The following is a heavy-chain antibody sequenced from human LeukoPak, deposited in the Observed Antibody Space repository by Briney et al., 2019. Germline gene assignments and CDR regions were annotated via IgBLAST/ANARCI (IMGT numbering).Heavy chain of an antibody. CDR2: ITSSGDAT. CDR1: GYTFNIYS. D-gene: IGHD3-22*01. CDR3: AKDRTNYHESNGHYYTPNGDY. Sequence: AGTLRVTCAASGYTFNIYSMSWFRQAPAKGLEWVSSITSSGDATFYADSVKNRVTISRDNSKNQLYLQMSRPSAADTVVYYCAKDRTNYHESNGHYYTPNGDYWGQGTLVTVSS. J-gene: IGHJ4*02. V-gene: IGHV3-23*01.